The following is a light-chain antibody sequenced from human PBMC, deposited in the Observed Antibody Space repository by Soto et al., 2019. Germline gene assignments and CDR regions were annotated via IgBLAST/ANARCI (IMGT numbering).Light chain of an antibody. Sequence: EIMLTQSPGTLSLSPGERATLSCRASQSVSSSYLAWYQVKPGQAPRLLIYGASSRATGIPDGFSGSGSGTDFTLTISKLEPEDFAVYYCQQCGSSPVTFGGGTKVEIK. CDR1: QSVSSSY. CDR2: GAS. J-gene: IGKJ4*01. V-gene: IGKV3-20*01. CDR3: QQCGSSPVT.